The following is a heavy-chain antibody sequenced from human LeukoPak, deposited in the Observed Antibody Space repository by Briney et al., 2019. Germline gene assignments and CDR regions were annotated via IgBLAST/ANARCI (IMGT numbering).Heavy chain of an antibody. J-gene: IGHJ5*02. Sequence: WASVKVSCKASGYTFTSYAMHWVRQAPGQRLEWVGWINAGNGNTKYSQKFLGRVTITRDTSASTAYMELSSLRSEDTAVYYCARAGSYYYGPGWFDPWGQGTLVTVSS. CDR1: GYTFTSYA. CDR2: INAGNGNT. V-gene: IGHV1-3*01. D-gene: IGHD3-10*01. CDR3: ARAGSYYYGPGWFDP.